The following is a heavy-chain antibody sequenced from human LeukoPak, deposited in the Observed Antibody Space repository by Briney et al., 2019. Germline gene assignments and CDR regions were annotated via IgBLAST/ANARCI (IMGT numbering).Heavy chain of an antibody. J-gene: IGHJ4*02. D-gene: IGHD3-9*01. V-gene: IGHV3-48*04. Sequence: PGGSLRLSCAASGFTFSSYSMNWVRQAPGKGLEWVSYISSSSSTIYYADSVKGRFTISRDNAKNSLYLQMNSLRAEDTAVYYCARDSGATYYDILTGYEYWGQGTLVTVSS. CDR1: GFTFSSYS. CDR3: ARDSGATYYDILTGYEY. CDR2: ISSSSSTI.